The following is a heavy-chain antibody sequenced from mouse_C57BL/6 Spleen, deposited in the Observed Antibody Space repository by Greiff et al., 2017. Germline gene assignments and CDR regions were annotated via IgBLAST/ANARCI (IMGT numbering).Heavy chain of an antibody. CDR2: IYPGDGDT. D-gene: IGHD2-3*01. Sequence: QVQLQQSGPELVKPGASVKISCKASGYAFSSSWMNWVKQRPGKGLEWIGRIYPGDGDTNYNGKFKGKATLTADKSSSTAYMQLSSLTSEDSAVYFCARWIYDWAYWGQGTLVTVSA. J-gene: IGHJ3*01. CDR3: ARWIYDWAY. V-gene: IGHV1-82*01. CDR1: GYAFSSSW.